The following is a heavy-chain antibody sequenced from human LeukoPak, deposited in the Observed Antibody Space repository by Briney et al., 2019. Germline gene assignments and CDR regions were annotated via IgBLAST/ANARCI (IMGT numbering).Heavy chain of an antibody. CDR3: AGQVYYGMDV. Sequence: PGGSLRLSCAASGFSFSSYSMNWVRQAPGKGLEWVSYISSSSTVIYYADSVKGRFTISRDNAKNSLYLQMNSLRDEDTAVYFCAGQVYYGMDVWGQGTTVTVSS. CDR1: GFSFSSYS. CDR2: ISSSSTVI. J-gene: IGHJ6*02. V-gene: IGHV3-48*02.